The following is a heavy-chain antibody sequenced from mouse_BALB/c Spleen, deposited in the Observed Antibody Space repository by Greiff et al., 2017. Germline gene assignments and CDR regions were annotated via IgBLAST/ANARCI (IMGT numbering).Heavy chain of an antibody. CDR1: GYSITSDYA. CDR3: ARSRVYDYDSDFDY. J-gene: IGHJ2*01. Sequence: EVQLQESGPGLVKPSQSLSLTCTVTGYSITSDYAWNWIRQFPGNKLEWMGYISYSGSTSYNPSLKSRISITRDTSKNQFFLQLNSVTTEDTATYYCARSRVYDYDSDFDYWGQGTTLTVSS. V-gene: IGHV3-2*02. CDR2: ISYSGST. D-gene: IGHD2-4*01.